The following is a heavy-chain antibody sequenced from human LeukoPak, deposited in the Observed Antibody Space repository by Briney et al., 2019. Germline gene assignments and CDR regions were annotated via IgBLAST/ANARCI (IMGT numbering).Heavy chain of an antibody. CDR1: GGFISSYY. V-gene: IGHV4-59*12. CDR2: ISYSGST. Sequence: SETLFLTCTVSGGFISSYYWSWIRQPPGKGLEWIGYISYSGSTNYNPSLKSRVTISVDTSKNQFSLKLSSVTAADTAVYYCARDGRAFDYWGQGTLVTVSS. D-gene: IGHD1-26*01. J-gene: IGHJ4*02. CDR3: ARDGRAFDY.